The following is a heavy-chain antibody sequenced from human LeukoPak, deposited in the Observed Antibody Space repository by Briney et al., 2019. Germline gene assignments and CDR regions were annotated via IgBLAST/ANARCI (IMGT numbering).Heavy chain of an antibody. CDR3: AKGDAVAGTSDFDY. J-gene: IGHJ4*02. CDR2: INPNSGGT. V-gene: IGHV1-2*06. CDR1: GYTFTGYY. Sequence: WASVKVSCKASGYTFTGYYMHWVRQAPGQGLEWMGRINPNSGGTNYAQKFQGRVTMTRDTSISTAYMELSRLRSDDTAVYYCAKGDAVAGTSDFDYWGQGTLVTVSS. D-gene: IGHD6-19*01.